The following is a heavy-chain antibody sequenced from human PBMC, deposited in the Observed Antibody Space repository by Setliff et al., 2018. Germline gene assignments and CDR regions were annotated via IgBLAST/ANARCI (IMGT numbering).Heavy chain of an antibody. CDR2: ISSNGGST. D-gene: IGHD1-20*01. J-gene: IGHJ6*02. CDR1: GFTFSSYA. V-gene: IGHV3-64*01. CDR3: VNMYKGV. Sequence: PGGSLRLSCAASGFTFSSYAMHWVRQAPGKGLEYVSAISSNGGSTYYANSVKGRFTISRDNSKNTLYLQMGSLRAEDTALYYCVNMYKGVWGQGTTVTVSS.